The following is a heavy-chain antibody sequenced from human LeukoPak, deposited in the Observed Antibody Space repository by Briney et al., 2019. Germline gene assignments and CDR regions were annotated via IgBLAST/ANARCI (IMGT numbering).Heavy chain of an antibody. J-gene: IGHJ4*02. CDR2: ISSSGNTI. D-gene: IGHD5-24*01. V-gene: IGHV3-48*04. Sequence: GGSLRLSCAASGFTFSSYSMNWVRQAPGKGLEWVSYISSSGNTIYYADSVKGRFTISRDNAKNSLYLQMNSLRAEDTAVYYCARGRRWLQHFRVSETFDYWGRGTLVTVSS. CDR3: ARGRRWLQHFRVSETFDY. CDR1: GFTFSSYS.